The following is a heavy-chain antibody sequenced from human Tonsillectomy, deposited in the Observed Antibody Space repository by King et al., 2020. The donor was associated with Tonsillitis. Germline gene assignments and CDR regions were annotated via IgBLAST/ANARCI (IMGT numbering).Heavy chain of an antibody. CDR1: GDSISSGGYY. Sequence: HVQLQESGPGLVKPSQTLSPTCAVSGDSISSGGYYWGWIRQHPGTGREWIGYISYRGSTYYDPSLESRVTIAMDTSKHQFSLELSSVTAADTALYYCARVAASHYYYGMDVWGQGTTVTVSS. CDR3: ARVAASHYYYGMDV. D-gene: IGHD6-25*01. J-gene: IGHJ6*02. V-gene: IGHV4-31*11. CDR2: ISYRGST.